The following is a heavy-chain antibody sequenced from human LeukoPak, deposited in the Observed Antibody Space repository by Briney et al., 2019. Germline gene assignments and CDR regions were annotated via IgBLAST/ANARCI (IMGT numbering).Heavy chain of an antibody. Sequence: GASVKVSCKASGYTFTSYGISWVRQAPGQGLEWMGWISAYNGNTNYAQKLQGRVTMTTDTSTSTAYMELRSLRSDDTAVYYCATGPYGSGSYSFDYWGQGILVTVSS. CDR2: ISAYNGNT. V-gene: IGHV1-18*01. J-gene: IGHJ4*02. D-gene: IGHD3-10*01. CDR1: GYTFTSYG. CDR3: ATGPYGSGSYSFDY.